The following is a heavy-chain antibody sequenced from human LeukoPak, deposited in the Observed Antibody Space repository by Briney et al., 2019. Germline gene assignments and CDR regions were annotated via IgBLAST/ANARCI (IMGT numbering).Heavy chain of an antibody. CDR3: AKTLAPGIAAAGHEY. D-gene: IGHD6-13*01. V-gene: IGHV3-23*01. CDR2: INGSGGST. Sequence: PGGSLRLSCAASGFTFSSYAMNWVRQAPGKGLGWVSDINGSGGSTYYADSVKGRFTISRDNSKNTLYLQMNSLRAEDTAVYYCAKTLAPGIAAAGHEYWGRGTLVTVSS. CDR1: GFTFSSYA. J-gene: IGHJ4*02.